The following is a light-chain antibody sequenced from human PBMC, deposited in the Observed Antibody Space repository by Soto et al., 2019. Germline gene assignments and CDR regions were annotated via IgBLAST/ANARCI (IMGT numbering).Light chain of an antibody. CDR1: ENINTY. V-gene: IGKV3-11*01. J-gene: IGKJ4*01. CDR2: DAS. Sequence: IVLTQSPSTLSVSPGETATLSCRASENINTYLAWYQQKPGQAPKLLIYDASNMATGIPARFSASGSGTDFTLSISSLEPEDFAVYYCQPRYNWPLTFGGGTKVEIK. CDR3: QPRYNWPLT.